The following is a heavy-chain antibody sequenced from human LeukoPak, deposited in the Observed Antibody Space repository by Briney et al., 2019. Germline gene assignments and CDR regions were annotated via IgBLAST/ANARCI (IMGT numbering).Heavy chain of an antibody. CDR1: GGSISSGGYY. CDR2: IYYSGST. J-gene: IGHJ4*02. Sequence: SQTLSLTCTVSGGSISSGGYYWSWIRQHPGKGLEWIGYIYYSGSTYYNPSLKSRVTISVDTSKNQFSLKLSSVTAADTAVYYCARRGLGGSARDDFDYWGQGTLVTVSS. CDR3: ARRGLGGSARDDFDY. V-gene: IGHV4-31*03. D-gene: IGHD3-10*01.